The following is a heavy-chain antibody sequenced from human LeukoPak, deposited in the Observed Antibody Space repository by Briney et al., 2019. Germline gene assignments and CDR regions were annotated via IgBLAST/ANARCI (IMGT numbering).Heavy chain of an antibody. CDR1: GFTFRTHG. J-gene: IGHJ4*02. CDR2: ISYDGSSK. V-gene: IGHV3-33*06. CDR3: AKDGGKWPDS. Sequence: PRGSLRLSCVASGFTFRTHGIPWVRQAPGKGLEWVAVISYDGSSKQYADSVKGRFTISRDDSKNTLYLQMNSLRADDTAVYYCAKDGGKWPDSWGQGTLVTVSS. D-gene: IGHD3-16*01.